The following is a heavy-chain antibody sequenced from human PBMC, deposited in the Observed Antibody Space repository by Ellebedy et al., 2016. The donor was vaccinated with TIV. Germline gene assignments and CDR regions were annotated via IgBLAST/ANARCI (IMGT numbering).Heavy chain of an antibody. J-gene: IGHJ4*02. V-gene: IGHV3-7*04. CDR3: ARAGSIGTVDY. D-gene: IGHD1-26*01. CDR2: INQDGSET. Sequence: PGGSLRLSCAASGFPFRDYWMSWVRQAPGKGLEWVANINQDGSETYYVDSVGGRFTISRDNGKDSLYLQMNSLRAEDTSTYYCARAGSIGTVDYWGQGTLVTVSS. CDR1: GFPFRDYW.